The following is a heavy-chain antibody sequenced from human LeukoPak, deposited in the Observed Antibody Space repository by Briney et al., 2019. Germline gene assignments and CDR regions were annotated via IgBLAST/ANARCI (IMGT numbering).Heavy chain of an antibody. Sequence: SVTLSLTCTVSGYSISSGYYWGWIRQPPGKGLEWIGSIYHSGSTYYNPSLKSRVTISVDTSKNQFSLKLSSVTAADTAVYYCARDPTVLWFGELFQDYWGQGTLVTVSS. J-gene: IGHJ4*02. CDR2: IYHSGST. CDR3: ARDPTVLWFGELFQDY. CDR1: GYSISSGYY. V-gene: IGHV4-38-2*02. D-gene: IGHD3-10*01.